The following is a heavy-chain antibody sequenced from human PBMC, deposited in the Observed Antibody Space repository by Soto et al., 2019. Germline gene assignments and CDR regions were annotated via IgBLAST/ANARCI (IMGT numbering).Heavy chain of an antibody. J-gene: IGHJ4*02. CDR3: ARDTIYYDSSEPAHYFDY. D-gene: IGHD3-22*01. V-gene: IGHV4-30-4*01. CDR2: IYYSGST. Sequence: QVQLQESGPGLVKPSQTLSLTCTVSGGSISSGDYYWSWIRQPPGKGLEWIGYIYYSGSTYYNPALKSRVTISVETSKNQFSLKLSSVTAADTAVYYCARDTIYYDSSEPAHYFDYWGQGTLVTVSS. CDR1: GGSISSGDYY.